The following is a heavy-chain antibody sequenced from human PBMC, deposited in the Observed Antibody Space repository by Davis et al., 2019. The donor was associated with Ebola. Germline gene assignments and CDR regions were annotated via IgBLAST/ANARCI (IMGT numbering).Heavy chain of an antibody. CDR3: ARMVQGGIDY. V-gene: IGHV4-34*01. Sequence: MPSETLSLTCAVYGGSSSGYYWSWIRQPPGKGLEWIGEIYHSGSTNYNPSLKSRVTISVDTSKNQFSLKLSSVTAADTAVYYCARMVQGGIDYWGQGTLVTVSS. D-gene: IGHD3-10*01. CDR2: IYHSGST. J-gene: IGHJ4*02. CDR1: GGSSSGYY.